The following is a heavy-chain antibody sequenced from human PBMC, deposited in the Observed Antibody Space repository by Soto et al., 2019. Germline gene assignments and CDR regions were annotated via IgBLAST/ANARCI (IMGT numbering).Heavy chain of an antibody. CDR3: ARHGGSCSGGSCYGDLDY. J-gene: IGHJ4*02. CDR2: IYYRGST. Sequence: PSETLSLTCTVSGGSISSGSQYWGWIRQPPGEGLEWIGSIYYRGSTYYNPSLKSRVTISVDTSKNQFSLKLSSVTAADTAVYYCARHGGSCSGGSCYGDLDYWGQGSLVTVSS. V-gene: IGHV4-39*01. D-gene: IGHD2-15*01. CDR1: GGSISSGSQY.